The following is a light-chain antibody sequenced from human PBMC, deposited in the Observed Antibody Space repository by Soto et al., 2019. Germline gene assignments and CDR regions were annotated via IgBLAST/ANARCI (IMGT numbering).Light chain of an antibody. CDR3: VLYMGSGIWV. CDR1: SGSVSASYY. J-gene: IGLJ3*02. V-gene: IGLV8-61*01. Sequence: QTVVTQEPSCSVSPGGTVTLTCGLSSGSVSASYYPSWYQQTPGQAPRTLIYNTNTRSSGVPDRFSGSILGNKAALTITGAQADDDSDYYCVLYMGSGIWVFGGVTKLTVL. CDR2: NTN.